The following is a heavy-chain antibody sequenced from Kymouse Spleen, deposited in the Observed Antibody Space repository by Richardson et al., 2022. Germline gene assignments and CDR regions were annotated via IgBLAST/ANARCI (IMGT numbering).Heavy chain of an antibody. V-gene: IGHV3-30*18. CDR1: GFTFSSYG. CDR3: ANVYEAFDI. CDR2: ISYDGSNK. Sequence: QVQLVESGGGVVQPGRSLRLSCAASGFTFSSYGMHWVRQAPGKGLEWVAVISYDGSNKYYADSVKGRFTISRDNSKNTLYLQMNSLRAEDTAVYYCANVYEAFDIWGQGTMVTVSS. D-gene: IGHD1-14*01,IGHD1-20*01,IGHD1-26*01. J-gene: IGHJ3*02.